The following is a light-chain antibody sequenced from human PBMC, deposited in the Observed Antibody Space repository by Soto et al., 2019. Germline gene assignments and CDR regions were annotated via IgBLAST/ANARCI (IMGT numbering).Light chain of an antibody. J-gene: IGKJ1*01. Sequence: DIQMTQSPSSLSASVGDRVTITCRASQTISSYLNWYRQKPGKAPKLLISTASTLQSGVPSRFSGSGSGTEFTLTISSLQPEDFAVYYCQLFGSSRPFGQGTKVDIK. CDR2: TAS. V-gene: IGKV1-9*01. CDR1: QTISSY. CDR3: QLFGSSRP.